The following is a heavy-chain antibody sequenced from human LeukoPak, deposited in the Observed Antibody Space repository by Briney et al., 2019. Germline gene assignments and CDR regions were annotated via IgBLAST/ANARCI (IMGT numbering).Heavy chain of an antibody. D-gene: IGHD6-19*01. CDR1: GYTLTELS. CDR3: ATEYSSGWSPYFDY. CDR2: FDPEDGET. Sequence: ASVKVPCKVSGYTLTELSMHWVRQAPGEGLEWMGGFDPEDGETIYAQKFQGRVTMTEDTSTDTAYMELSSLRSEDTAVYYCATEYSSGWSPYFDYWGQGTLVTVSS. J-gene: IGHJ4*02. V-gene: IGHV1-24*01.